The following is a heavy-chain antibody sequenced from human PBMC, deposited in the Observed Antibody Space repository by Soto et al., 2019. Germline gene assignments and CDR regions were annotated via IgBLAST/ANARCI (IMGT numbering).Heavy chain of an antibody. V-gene: IGHV4-34*01. Sequence: NPSETLSITCAVYGGSFSGYYWSWIRQPPGKGQEWIGEINHSGSTNYNPSLKSRVTISVDTSKNQFSLKLSSVTAADTAVYYCARKSSSWVRLSRYFDDWGQGTLVTVCS. D-gene: IGHD6-13*01. CDR2: INHSGST. CDR3: ARKSSSWVRLSRYFDD. J-gene: IGHJ4*02. CDR1: GGSFSGYY.